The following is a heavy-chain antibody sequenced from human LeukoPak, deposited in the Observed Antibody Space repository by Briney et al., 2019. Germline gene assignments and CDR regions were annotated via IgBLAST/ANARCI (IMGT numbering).Heavy chain of an antibody. CDR2: IYPGDSDT. V-gene: IGHV5-51*01. J-gene: IGHJ4*02. CDR3: ARRVSGSYPDY. Sequence: GESLKISCKGSGYSFSNYWIGWVRQMAGIGLEWMGIIYPGDSDTRYSPSFQGRVTISADKSISTAHLQWSSLKASDTAMYYCARRVSGSYPDYWGQGTLVTVSS. D-gene: IGHD1-26*01. CDR1: GYSFSNYW.